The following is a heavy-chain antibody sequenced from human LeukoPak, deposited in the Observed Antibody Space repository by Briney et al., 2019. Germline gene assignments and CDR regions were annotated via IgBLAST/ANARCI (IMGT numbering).Heavy chain of an antibody. CDR1: GLIFSSYA. Sequence: PGRSLRLSCAASGLIFSSYAMHWVRQAPGKGLEWVALISYDGSNRDYADFVKGRFTISRDNSKNTLYLQMNSLRGEDTAVYYWVAFRGTARFYCGQGTLVTVSS. V-gene: IGHV3-30-3*01. J-gene: IGHJ4*02. CDR3: VAFRGTARFY. CDR2: ISYDGSNR. D-gene: IGHD1/OR15-1a*01.